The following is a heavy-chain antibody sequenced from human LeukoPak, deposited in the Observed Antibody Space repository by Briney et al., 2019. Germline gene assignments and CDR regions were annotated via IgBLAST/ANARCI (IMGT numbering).Heavy chain of an antibody. V-gene: IGHV3-23*01. CDR3: AKEPRYGVHNWFDP. Sequence: GGSLRLSCAAPGFTFSSYAMSWVRQAPGKGLEWLSAVSGSGSNTYYADSVKGRFTISRDNSKNTLFLHMNSLRAEDTAVYYCAKEPRYGVHNWFDPWGQGTLVTVSS. J-gene: IGHJ5*02. CDR2: VSGSGSNT. CDR1: GFTFSSYA. D-gene: IGHD1-1*01.